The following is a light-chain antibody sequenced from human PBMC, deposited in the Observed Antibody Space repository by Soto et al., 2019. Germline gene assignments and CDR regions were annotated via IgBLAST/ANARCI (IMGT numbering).Light chain of an antibody. J-gene: IGKJ4*01. CDR2: AAS. Sequence: ILMTQSPSSLSAFVGDRVTITCRASQDIGNFLAWYQQKPGKVPKLLIYAASTLQSGVPSRFIGSGSGTDFTLTISSLQPEDVAPYYCQKCKVAPFTFGGGTKVDI. CDR1: QDIGNF. CDR3: QKCKVAPFT. V-gene: IGKV1-27*01.